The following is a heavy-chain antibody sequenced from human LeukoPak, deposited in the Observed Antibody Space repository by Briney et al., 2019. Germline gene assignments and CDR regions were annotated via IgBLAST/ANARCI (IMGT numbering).Heavy chain of an antibody. CDR2: VSDSGDVT. CDR1: GFTFGTFA. CDR3: ARYPSYSYSLDY. Sequence: PGGSLRLSCAASGFTFGTFAMTWVRQAPGKGLEWVSTVSDSGDVTYSADSVKGRFTISRDNSGNTLFLRMVSLRAEDTAVYYCARYPSYSYSLDYWGPGTLATVSS. D-gene: IGHD5-18*01. J-gene: IGHJ4*02. V-gene: IGHV3-23*01.